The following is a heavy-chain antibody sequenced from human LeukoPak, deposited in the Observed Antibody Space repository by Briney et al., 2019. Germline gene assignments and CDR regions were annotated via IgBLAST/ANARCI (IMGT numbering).Heavy chain of an antibody. D-gene: IGHD1-1*01. Sequence: GASVKVSCKASGYTFTSYGISWVRQAPGQGLEWMGWISAYNGNTNYAQKLQGRVTMTTDSSTSTAYMELRSLRFDDTAVYYCARLTTEVVPFDYWGQGTLVTVSS. CDR2: ISAYNGNT. J-gene: IGHJ4*02. CDR1: GYTFTSYG. V-gene: IGHV1-18*01. CDR3: ARLTTEVVPFDY.